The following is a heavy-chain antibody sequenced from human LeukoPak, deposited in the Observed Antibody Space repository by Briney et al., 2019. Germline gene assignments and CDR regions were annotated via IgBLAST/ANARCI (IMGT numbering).Heavy chain of an antibody. J-gene: IGHJ3*02. V-gene: IGHV4-39*01. CDR1: GGSISSSSYY. CDR2: IYYSGST. CDR3: ARHGEKLLSDAFDI. Sequence: PSETLSLTCTVSGGSISSSSYYWGWIRQPPGKGLEWIGSIYYSGSTNYNPSLKSRVTISVDTSKNQFSLKLSSVTAADTAVYYCARHGEKLLSDAFDIWGQGTMVTVSS. D-gene: IGHD2/OR15-2a*01.